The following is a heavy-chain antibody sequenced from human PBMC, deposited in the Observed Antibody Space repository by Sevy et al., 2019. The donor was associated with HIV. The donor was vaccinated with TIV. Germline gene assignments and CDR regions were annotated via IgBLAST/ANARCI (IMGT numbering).Heavy chain of an antibody. D-gene: IGHD3-10*01. CDR2: VYYSGST. CDR3: ARRGAGPAFDV. V-gene: IGHV4-39*02. Sequence: SETLSLTCTVSGGSIISSTYYWGWIRQPPGKGLEWIGSVYYSGSTYYNPSLRSRVTISVDMFKDHFSLNLSSVTVADTGVYYWARRGAGPAFDVWGQGTMVTVSS. J-gene: IGHJ3*01. CDR1: GGSIISSTYY.